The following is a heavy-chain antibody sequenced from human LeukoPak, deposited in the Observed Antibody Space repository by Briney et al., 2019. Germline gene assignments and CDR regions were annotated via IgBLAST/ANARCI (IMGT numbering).Heavy chain of an antibody. V-gene: IGHV4-34*01. J-gene: IGHJ4*02. D-gene: IGHD6-6*01. CDR2: INHSGST. Sequence: PSETLSLTCAVYGGSFSGYYWSWIRQPPGKGLEWIGEINHSGSTNYNPSLKSRVTISVDTSKNQFSLKLSSVTAADTAVYYCARPRKYSRPFDDWGQGTLVTISS. CDR1: GGSFSGYY. CDR3: ARPRKYSRPFDD.